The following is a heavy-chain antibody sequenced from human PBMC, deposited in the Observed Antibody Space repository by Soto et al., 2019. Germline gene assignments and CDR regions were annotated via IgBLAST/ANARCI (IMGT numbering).Heavy chain of an antibody. CDR2: INPNIWGL. Sequence: ASVKVSWKASGDAFTGYYMHCVLQAPGQGLEWVGWINPNIWGLNYAKKLQGRANITRDPSISPAYIELSRLRSDDTDVYYCARDIDMDIVVEVAATAPGYWGQGTLVTVSS. CDR1: GDAFTGYY. J-gene: IGHJ1*01. CDR3: ARDIDMDIVVEVAATAPGY. V-gene: IGHV1-2*02. D-gene: IGHD2-15*01.